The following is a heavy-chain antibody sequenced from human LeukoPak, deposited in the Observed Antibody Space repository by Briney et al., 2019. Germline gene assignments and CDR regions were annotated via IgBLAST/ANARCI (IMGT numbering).Heavy chain of an antibody. CDR3: ARDSDRYYGSGNPFDP. D-gene: IGHD3-10*01. Sequence: GASVKVSCKTSGYTFSDYYIHWIRQAPGQGLEWVGWINPNSGDTDYAQKFQGRVTVTRDTSISTAYMELGRLRSDDTAVYYCARDSDRYYGSGNPFDPWGQGTLVTVSS. CDR1: GYTFSDYY. J-gene: IGHJ5*02. V-gene: IGHV1-2*02. CDR2: INPNSGDT.